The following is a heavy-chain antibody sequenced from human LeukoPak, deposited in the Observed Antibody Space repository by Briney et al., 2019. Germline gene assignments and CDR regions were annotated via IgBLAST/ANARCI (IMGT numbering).Heavy chain of an antibody. D-gene: IGHD3-22*01. CDR3: AREHYYDSRFDP. CDR2: ISYDGSNK. V-gene: IGHV3-30-3*01. CDR1: GFTFSSYA. Sequence: PGGSLRLSCAASGFTFSSYAMHWVRQAPGKGLEWVAVISYDGSNKYYADSVKGRFTISRDNSKNTLYLQMNSLRAEDTAVYYCAREHYYDSRFDPWGQGTLVTVSS. J-gene: IGHJ5*02.